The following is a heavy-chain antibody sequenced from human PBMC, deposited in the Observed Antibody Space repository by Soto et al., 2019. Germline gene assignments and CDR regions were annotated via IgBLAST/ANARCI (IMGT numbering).Heavy chain of an antibody. Sequence: QVQLVESGGGVVQPGRSLRLSCAASGFTFSSYAMHWVRQAPGKGLEWVAVISYDGSNKYYADSVKGRFTISRDNSKNTLYLQMNSLRAEDTALYYCARMASFYCSGGSCYPTYGIDVWGQGTTVTVSS. D-gene: IGHD2-15*01. CDR1: GFTFSSYA. CDR3: ARMASFYCSGGSCYPTYGIDV. V-gene: IGHV3-30-3*01. J-gene: IGHJ6*02. CDR2: ISYDGSNK.